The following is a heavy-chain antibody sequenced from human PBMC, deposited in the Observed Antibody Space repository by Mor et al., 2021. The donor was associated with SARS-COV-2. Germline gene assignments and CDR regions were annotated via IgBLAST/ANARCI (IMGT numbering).Heavy chain of an antibody. CDR2: YDGSNK. Sequence: YDGSNKYYADSVKGRFTISRDNSKNTLYLQLNSLRAEDTAVYHCARAPSDYDSSGSWGQGTLVTVSS. CDR3: ARAPSDYDSSGS. D-gene: IGHD3-22*01. V-gene: IGHV3-33*01. J-gene: IGHJ5*02.